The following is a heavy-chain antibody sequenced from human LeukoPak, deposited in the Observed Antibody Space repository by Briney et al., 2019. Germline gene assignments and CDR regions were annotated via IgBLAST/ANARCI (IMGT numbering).Heavy chain of an antibody. CDR3: ARGLRPPIAPAATVYFDY. CDR2: INHSGST. J-gene: IGHJ4*02. V-gene: IGHV4-34*01. CDR1: GGSFSGYY. D-gene: IGHD6-13*01. Sequence: PSETLSLTCAVYGGSFSGYYWNWIRQPPGKGLEWIGEINHSGSTNYNPSLKSRVTISVDTSKNQFSLKLSSVTAADTAVYYCARGLRPPIAPAATVYFDYYGQGTLVTVSS.